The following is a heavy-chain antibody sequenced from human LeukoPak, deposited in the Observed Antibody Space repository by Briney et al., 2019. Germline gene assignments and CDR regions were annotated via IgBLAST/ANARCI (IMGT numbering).Heavy chain of an antibody. CDR2: ISAYNGNT. V-gene: IGHV1-18*01. CDR1: GYTFTSYG. D-gene: IGHD1-26*01. CDR3: TRDYSGSYYVAFDI. J-gene: IGHJ3*02. Sequence: GASVKVSCKASGYTFTSYGISWVRQAPGQGLEWMGWISAYNGNTNYAQKLQGRVTMTTDTSTSTAYMELRSLRSDDTAVYYCTRDYSGSYYVAFDIWGQGTMVTVSS.